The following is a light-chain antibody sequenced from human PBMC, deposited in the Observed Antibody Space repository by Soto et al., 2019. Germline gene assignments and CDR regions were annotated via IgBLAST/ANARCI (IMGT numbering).Light chain of an antibody. CDR3: SSYTSSSTYF. CDR2: DVS. J-gene: IGLJ1*01. CDR1: SSDVGGYNY. V-gene: IGLV2-14*01. Sequence: QSALTQPASVYGSPGQSITISCTGTSSDVGGYNYVSWYQQHPGKAPKLMIYDVSNPPSGVSNRFSGSKSGNTASLTISGLQAEDEDDFYCSSYTSSSTYFFGNGTKLTVL.